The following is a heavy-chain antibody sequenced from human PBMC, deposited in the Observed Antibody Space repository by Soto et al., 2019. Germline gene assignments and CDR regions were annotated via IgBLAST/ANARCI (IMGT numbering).Heavy chain of an antibody. Sequence: SETLSLTCTVSGGSISSYYWSWIRQPPGKGLEWIGYTYYSGSTNYNPSLKSRVTISVDTSKNQFSLKLSSVTAADTAVYYCARVSAAAGRNWFDPWGQGTLVTVSS. D-gene: IGHD6-13*01. CDR1: GGSISSYY. V-gene: IGHV4-59*01. J-gene: IGHJ5*02. CDR3: ARVSAAAGRNWFDP. CDR2: TYYSGST.